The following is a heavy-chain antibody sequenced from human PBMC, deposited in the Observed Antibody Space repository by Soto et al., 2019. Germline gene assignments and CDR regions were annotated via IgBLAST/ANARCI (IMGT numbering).Heavy chain of an antibody. CDR3: ARNNWNDRGWSYYFDY. J-gene: IGHJ4*02. CDR1: GGSISSSSYY. D-gene: IGHD1-1*01. V-gene: IGHV4-39*01. CDR2: IYYSGST. Sequence: SETLSLTCXVSGGSISSSSYYWGWIRQPPGKGLEWIGSIYYSGSTYYNPSLKSRVTISVDTSKNQFSLKLSSVTAADTAVYYCARNNWNDRGWSYYFDYWGQGTLVTVSS.